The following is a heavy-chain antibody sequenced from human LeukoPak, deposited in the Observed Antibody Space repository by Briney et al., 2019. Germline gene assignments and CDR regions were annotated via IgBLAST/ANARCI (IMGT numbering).Heavy chain of an antibody. J-gene: IGHJ5*02. D-gene: IGHD6-13*01. CDR1: GVSISSSSYY. V-gene: IGHV4-39*07. CDR2: IYYSGST. Sequence: KPSETLSLTCTVSGVSISSSSYYWGWIRQPPGKGLEWIGSIYYSGSTYYNPSLKSRVTISVDTSKNQFSLKLSSVTAADTAVYYCNGAAAAGWFDPWGQGTLVTVSS. CDR3: NGAAAAGWFDP.